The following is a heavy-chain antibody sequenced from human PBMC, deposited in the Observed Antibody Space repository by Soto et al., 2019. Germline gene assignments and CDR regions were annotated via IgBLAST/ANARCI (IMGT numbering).Heavy chain of an antibody. CDR2: ISGSGGST. V-gene: IGHV3-23*01. Sequence: GGSLRLSCAASGFTFSSYAMSWVRQAPGKGLEWVSAISGSGGSTYYADSVKGRFTISRDNSKNTLYLQMNSLRAEDTAVYYCAKVLEPYGTYYYYYYYMDVWGKGTTVTVSS. CDR1: GFTFSSYA. CDR3: AKVLEPYGTYYYYYYYMDV. D-gene: IGHD1-1*01. J-gene: IGHJ6*03.